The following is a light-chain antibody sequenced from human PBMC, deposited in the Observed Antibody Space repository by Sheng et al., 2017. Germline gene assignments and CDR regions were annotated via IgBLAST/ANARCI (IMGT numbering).Light chain of an antibody. Sequence: ETVLTQSPGTLSLSPGERATLSCRASQSVSSNLAWYQQKPGRAPRLLIYDASTRATGISGRFSGSGSGTEFTLTISSLQSEDFATYFCQQSYSTPYTFGQGTKLEI. CDR3: QQSYSTPYT. CDR1: QSVSSN. J-gene: IGKJ2*01. CDR2: DAS. V-gene: IGKV3-15*01.